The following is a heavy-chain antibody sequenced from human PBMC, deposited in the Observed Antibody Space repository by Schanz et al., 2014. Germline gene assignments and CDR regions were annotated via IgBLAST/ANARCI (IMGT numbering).Heavy chain of an antibody. CDR1: GYTFTDFY. CDR2: INPNSGDT. V-gene: IGHV1-2*02. D-gene: IGHD5-12*01. J-gene: IGHJ4*02. Sequence: QVQLVQSGAEVKKPGASVKLSCKASGYTFTDFYIHWVRQAPGQGLEWVGWINPNSGDTNHAQKFQGRVTFTADKSTSTAFLEVNSLRSEDTAVYYCARTGYDPSLTHWGQGTLVTVSS. CDR3: ARTGYDPSLTH.